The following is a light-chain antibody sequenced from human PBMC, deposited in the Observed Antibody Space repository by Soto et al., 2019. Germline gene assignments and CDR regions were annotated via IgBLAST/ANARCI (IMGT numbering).Light chain of an antibody. J-gene: IGLJ1*01. CDR1: SCDIGTYDH. V-gene: IGLV2-14*01. CDR3: TSDTVSRSYV. CDR2: SVS. Sequence: QSALTQPASVSGSPGQSVTISCSGTSCDIGTYDHVAWFQQFPGKTPKLMIYSVSNRPSGVSYCFSGSKSGNTASLTIAGRQAEEEADYYCTSDTVSRSYVFGTGTKLTVL.